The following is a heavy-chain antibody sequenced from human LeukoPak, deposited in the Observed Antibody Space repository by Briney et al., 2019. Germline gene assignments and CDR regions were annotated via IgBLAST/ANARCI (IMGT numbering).Heavy chain of an antibody. CDR3: ARDGLRFFRSSYGMDV. Sequence: SETLSLTCAVYGRSFSGYYWSWIRQPPGKGLEWIGEINHSGSTNYNPSLKSRVTISVDTSKNQFSLKLSSVTAADTAVYYCARDGLRFFRSSYGMDVWGQGTTVTVSS. J-gene: IGHJ6*02. D-gene: IGHD3-3*01. CDR1: GRSFSGYY. CDR2: INHSGST. V-gene: IGHV4-34*01.